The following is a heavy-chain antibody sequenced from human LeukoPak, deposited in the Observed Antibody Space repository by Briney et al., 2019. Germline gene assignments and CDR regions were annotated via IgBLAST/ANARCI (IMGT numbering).Heavy chain of an antibody. D-gene: IGHD2-21*02. CDR2: IRGSGGST. Sequence: GGSLSLSCAPSGFTLSSYAMSWVRQPPGKGLEWVSAIRGSGGSTYYADSMKGPSTICRDHSKHTLYLQMNSVRASDTALYVCAKLGGDRDYFDYWGQGTLVTVSS. V-gene: IGHV3-23*01. J-gene: IGHJ4*02. CDR3: AKLGGDRDYFDY. CDR1: GFTLSSYA.